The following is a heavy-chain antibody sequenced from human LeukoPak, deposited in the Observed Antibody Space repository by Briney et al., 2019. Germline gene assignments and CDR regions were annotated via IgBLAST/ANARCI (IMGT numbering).Heavy chain of an antibody. V-gene: IGHV3-7*03. D-gene: IGHD6-6*01. CDR3: ARDSSSPL. CDR1: GFRFSSYW. J-gene: IGHJ4*02. CDR2: IKQDGSEK. Sequence: QAGGSLRLSCAASGFRFSSYWMSWVRQAPGKGLEWVANIKQDGSEKYYVDSVKGRFIISRDNTKNSLYLQMNSLRAEDTAVYYCARDSSSPLWGQGTLVTVS.